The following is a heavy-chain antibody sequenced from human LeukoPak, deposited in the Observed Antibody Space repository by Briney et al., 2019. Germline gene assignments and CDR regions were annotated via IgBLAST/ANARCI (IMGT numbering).Heavy chain of an antibody. CDR2: IIPILGTA. J-gene: IGHJ3*02. CDR1: GGTFSSYA. CDR3: ASHGAYCGGDCYSLAFDI. Sequence: SVKVSCKASGGTFSSYAISWVRQAPGQGLEWMGGIIPILGTANYAQKFQGRVAITADESTSTAYMELSSLRSEDTAVYYCASHGAYCGGDCYSLAFDIWGQRTMVTVSS. V-gene: IGHV1-69*13. D-gene: IGHD2-21*01.